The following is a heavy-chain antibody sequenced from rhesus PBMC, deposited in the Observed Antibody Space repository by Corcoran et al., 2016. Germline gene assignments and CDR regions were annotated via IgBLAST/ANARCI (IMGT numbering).Heavy chain of an antibody. CDR1: GYIFTSYV. J-gene: IGHJ4*01. Sequence: QEQLVQSGAEVKKPGASVKVSCKASGYIFTSYVISWLRQAPGQGLELMGGIHPCYGNTRSAQKFQGRVTITPDMSTSTVYMELSSLRSEDMAVYYCAAEFSSGWSWGQGVLVTVSS. D-gene: IGHD6S26*01. CDR2: IHPCYGNT. V-gene: IGHV1-70*01. CDR3: AAEFSSGWS.